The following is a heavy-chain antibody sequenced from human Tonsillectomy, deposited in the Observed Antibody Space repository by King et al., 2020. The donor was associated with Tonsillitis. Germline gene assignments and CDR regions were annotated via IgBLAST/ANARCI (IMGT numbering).Heavy chain of an antibody. CDR3: ARDRGFYDYGAFDI. V-gene: IGHV3-33*08. Sequence: VQLVESGGGVVQPGRSLRLSCAASGFTFSSYGMHWVRQAPGKGLEWVAVIWYDGRNKYYADSVKGRFTISRDNSKNTLYLQMNSLRAEDTAVYYCARDRGFYDYGAFDIWGQGTMVTVSS. D-gene: IGHD3-16*01. CDR1: GFTFSSYG. CDR2: IWYDGRNK. J-gene: IGHJ3*02.